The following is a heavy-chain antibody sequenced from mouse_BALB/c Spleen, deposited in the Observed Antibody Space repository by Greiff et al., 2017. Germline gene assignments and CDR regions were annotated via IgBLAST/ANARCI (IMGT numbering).Heavy chain of an antibody. V-gene: IGHV1-63*01. Sequence: VQLQQSGAVLVRPGTSVKISCKASGYTFTNYWLCWVKQRPGHGLEWIGDIYHGGGYTNYNEKFKGKATLTADKSSSTAYMQLSSLTSEDSAVLCCARYGCDPWFAYWGQGTLVTVSA. D-gene: IGHD2-2*01. CDR3: ARYGCDPWFAY. CDR1: GYTFTNYW. CDR2: IYHGGGYT. J-gene: IGHJ3*01.